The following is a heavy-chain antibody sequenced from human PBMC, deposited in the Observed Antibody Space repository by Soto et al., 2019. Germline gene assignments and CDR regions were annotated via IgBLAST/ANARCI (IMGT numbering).Heavy chain of an antibody. Sequence: ASVKVSCKASGYTFTSYDINWVRQAPGQGLEWMGWINPSSGGTNYAQKFQGWVTMTRDTSTSTAYMELSRLRSDDTAVYYCTRARGSGYYYYVMDVWGQGTTVTVSS. J-gene: IGHJ6*02. CDR2: INPSSGGT. D-gene: IGHD1-26*01. CDR3: TRARGSGYYYYVMDV. CDR1: GYTFTSYD. V-gene: IGHV1-2*04.